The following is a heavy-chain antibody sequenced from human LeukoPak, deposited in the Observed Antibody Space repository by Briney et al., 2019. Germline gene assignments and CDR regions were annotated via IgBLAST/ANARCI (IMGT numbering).Heavy chain of an antibody. Sequence: GGSLRLSCVASGFTFSDYYMSWIRQAPGKGLEWVSYISSSGSTIYYADSVKGRFTISRDNAKNSLYLQMNSLRAEDTAVYYCARSTVTTLVDYWGQGTLVTVSS. V-gene: IGHV3-11*04. D-gene: IGHD4-17*01. CDR1: GFTFSDYY. CDR3: ARSTVTTLVDY. J-gene: IGHJ4*02. CDR2: ISSSGSTI.